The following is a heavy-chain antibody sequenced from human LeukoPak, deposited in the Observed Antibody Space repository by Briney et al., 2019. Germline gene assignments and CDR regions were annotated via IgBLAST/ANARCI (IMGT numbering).Heavy chain of an antibody. Sequence: ASVKVSCKASGYTFTSYGISWVRQAPGQGLEWMGWISAYNGNTNYAQKLQGRVTMTTDTSTSTAYMELRSLRSDDTAVYYCARDTLWFGEEQFDYWGQETLVTVPS. CDR2: ISAYNGNT. V-gene: IGHV1-18*01. J-gene: IGHJ4*02. D-gene: IGHD3-10*01. CDR3: ARDTLWFGEEQFDY. CDR1: GYTFTSYG.